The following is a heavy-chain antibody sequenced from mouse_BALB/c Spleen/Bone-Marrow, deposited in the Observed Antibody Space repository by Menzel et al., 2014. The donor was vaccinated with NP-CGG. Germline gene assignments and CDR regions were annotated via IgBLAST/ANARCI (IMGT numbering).Heavy chain of an antibody. D-gene: IGHD2-14*01. Sequence: EVQRVESGPSLVKPSQTLSLPRSVTGDSITSGYWNWIRKFPGNKLEYMGYISHSGSTYYNPSLKSRISITRDTSKNQYYLQLNSVTTEDTATYYCARAGYRYDVGYAMDYWGQGTSATVSS. J-gene: IGHJ4*01. CDR1: GDSITSGY. V-gene: IGHV3-8*02. CDR3: ARAGYRYDVGYAMDY. CDR2: ISHSGST.